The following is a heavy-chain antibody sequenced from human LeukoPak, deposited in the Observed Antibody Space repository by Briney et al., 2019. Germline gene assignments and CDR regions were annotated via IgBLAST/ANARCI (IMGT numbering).Heavy chain of an antibody. CDR3: ARDSRVVVAAKHYYYGMDV. V-gene: IGHV1-69*01. D-gene: IGHD2-15*01. CDR1: EPTFSSSA. Sequence: PGKDSYKASEPTFSSSAISGGRRAPEQGLEWMGGIIPIFGTANYAQMFQVRVPIHADESTSSAYMELSSMRSEDTAVYYCARDSRVVVAAKHYYYGMDVWGQGTTVTVSS. CDR2: IIPIFGTA. J-gene: IGHJ6*02.